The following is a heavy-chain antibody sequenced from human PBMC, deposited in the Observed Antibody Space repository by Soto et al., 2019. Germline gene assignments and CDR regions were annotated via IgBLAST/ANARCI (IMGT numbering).Heavy chain of an antibody. CDR1: GFTFRSYA. D-gene: IGHD3-10*01. J-gene: IGHJ4*02. CDR3: ARVTPTSADHRGLFDY. V-gene: IGHV3-23*01. CDR2: ISGSGSST. Sequence: QPGGSLRLSCAASGFTFRSYAMSWVRQAPGKGLEWVSTISGSGSSTYYAASVEGRFTISRDNYKDTLFLHVNSLRTEDTALYHCARVTPTSADHRGLFDYWGQGTLVTVSS.